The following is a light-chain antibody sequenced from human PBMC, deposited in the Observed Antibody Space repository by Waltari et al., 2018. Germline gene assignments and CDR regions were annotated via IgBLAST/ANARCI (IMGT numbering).Light chain of an antibody. CDR2: WAS. CDR3: QQYYSTPLT. Sequence: DIVLTQSPDSLAVSLGAWATITCQSSPSLLYSYNNKNSLAWYQQKPGQPPKLLIYWASSRESGVPDRFSASGSGTDFTLTISSLQAEDVAVYYCQQYYSTPLTFGGGTKVEIK. CDR1: PSLLYSYNNKNS. J-gene: IGKJ4*01. V-gene: IGKV4-1*01.